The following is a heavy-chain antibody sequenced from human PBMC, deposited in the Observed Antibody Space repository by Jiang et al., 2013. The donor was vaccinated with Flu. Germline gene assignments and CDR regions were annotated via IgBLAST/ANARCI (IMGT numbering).Heavy chain of an antibody. J-gene: IGHJ6*02. D-gene: IGHD5-18*01. CDR1: GFSLSTSGVG. CDR2: IYWDDDK. CDR3: ARLPGLDTASYYYYGMDV. Sequence: KPTQTLTLTCTFSGFSLSTSGVGVGWIRQPPGKALEWLALIYWDDDKRYSPSLKTRLTITKDTSKNQVVLTMTNMDPVDTATYYCARLPGLDTASYYYYGMDVWGQGTTVTVSS. V-gene: IGHV2-5*02.